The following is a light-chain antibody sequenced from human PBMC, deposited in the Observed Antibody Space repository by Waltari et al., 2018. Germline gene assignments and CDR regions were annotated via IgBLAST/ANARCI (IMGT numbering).Light chain of an antibody. CDR3: QQYYNTPWT. J-gene: IGKJ1*01. V-gene: IGKV4-1*01. CDR2: WAS. Sequence: DIVMTQSPDSLAVSLGDRATINCNANQSVLYSPNNKNYLAWYQQKPGQPPKLLIYWASTRESGVPDRFSGSGSGTDFTLTISSLQAEDVAVYYCQQYYNTPWTFGQGTKVEIK. CDR1: QSVLYSPNNKNY.